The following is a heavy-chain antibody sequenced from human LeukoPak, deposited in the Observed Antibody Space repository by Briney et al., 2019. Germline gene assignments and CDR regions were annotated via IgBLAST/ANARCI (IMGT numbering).Heavy chain of an antibody. V-gene: IGHV4-34*01. CDR1: GGSFSGYY. Sequence: SETLSLTCAVYGGSFSGYYWSWIRQPPGKGPEWIGEINHSGSTNYNPSLKSRVTISVDTSKNQFSLKLSSVTAADTAVYYCARGFKYYYDRWGQGTLVTVSS. CDR3: ARGFKYYYDR. D-gene: IGHD3-22*01. J-gene: IGHJ4*02. CDR2: INHSGST.